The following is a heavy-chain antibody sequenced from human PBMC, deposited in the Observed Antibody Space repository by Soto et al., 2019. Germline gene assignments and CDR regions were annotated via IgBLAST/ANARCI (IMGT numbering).Heavy chain of an antibody. V-gene: IGHV1-8*01. J-gene: IGHJ4*02. CDR3: ASGLDYYDSSGYFPMF. CDR2: MNPNSGNT. D-gene: IGHD3-22*01. Sequence: ASVKVSCKASGYTFTSYDINWVRQATGQGLEWMGWMNPNSGNTGYAQKFQGRVTMTRNTSISTAYMELSSLRSEDTAVYYCASGLDYYDSSGYFPMFWGQGTLVTVSS. CDR1: GYTFTSYD.